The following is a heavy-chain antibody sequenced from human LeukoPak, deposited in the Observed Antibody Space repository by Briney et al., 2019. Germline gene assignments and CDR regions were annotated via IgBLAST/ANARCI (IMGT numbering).Heavy chain of an antibody. V-gene: IGHV4-59*08. D-gene: IGHD6-6*01. CDR2: IYYSGST. J-gene: IGHJ4*02. CDR3: ARLTRLSTSPDRYYLDY. Sequence: SETLSLTCTVSGGSISSHYWSWIRQPPGKGLEWIGYIYYSGSTNYNPPLKSRVTISIDTSKNQFSLKLSSVTAADSAVYYCARLTRLSTSPDRYYLDYWGQGTLVTVSS. CDR1: GGSISSHY.